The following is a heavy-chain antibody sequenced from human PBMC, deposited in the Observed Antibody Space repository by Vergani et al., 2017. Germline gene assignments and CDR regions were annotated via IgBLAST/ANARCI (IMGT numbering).Heavy chain of an antibody. CDR3: AKFPLNITTPDRGDF. CDR2: ISYDGNNQ. J-gene: IGHJ4*02. V-gene: IGHV3-30*18. CDR1: GFTFSNFG. D-gene: IGHD1-1*01. Sequence: QVHLVESGGGVVQPGRSLRLSCAASGFTFSNFGMHWVRQAPGKGLEWVALISYDGNNQYYADSVKGRFTISRDISKNTLYLQMNSLRAEDTALYYCAKFPLNITTPDRGDFWGQGSLVTVSS.